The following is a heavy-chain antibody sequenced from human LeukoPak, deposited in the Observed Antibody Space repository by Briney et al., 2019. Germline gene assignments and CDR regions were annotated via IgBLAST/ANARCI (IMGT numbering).Heavy chain of an antibody. D-gene: IGHD6-13*01. CDR1: GGSISSSSYY. Sequence: PSETLSLTCTVSGGSISSSSYYWGWIRQPPGKGLEWIGSIYYSGSTYYNPSLKSRVTISVDTSKNQFSLKLSSVTAADTAVYYCARAEGPHYSSSWYRNYYYYYYMDVSGKGTTVTVSS. CDR3: ARAEGPHYSSSWYRNYYYYYYMDV. V-gene: IGHV4-39*07. J-gene: IGHJ6*03. CDR2: IYYSGST.